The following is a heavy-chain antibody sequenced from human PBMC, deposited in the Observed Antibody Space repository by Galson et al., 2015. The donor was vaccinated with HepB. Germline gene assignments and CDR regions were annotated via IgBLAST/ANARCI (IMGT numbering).Heavy chain of an antibody. V-gene: IGHV1-18*04. Sequence: SVKVSCKASGYTFTSYGISWVRQAPGQGLEWMGWISAYNGNTNYAQKLQGRVTMTTDTSTSTAYMELRSLRSDDTAVYYCARVPGSSSGPYYYYGMDVWGQGTLVTVSS. J-gene: IGHJ6*02. D-gene: IGHD6-13*01. CDR3: ARVPGSSSGPYYYYGMDV. CDR1: GYTFTSYG. CDR2: ISAYNGNT.